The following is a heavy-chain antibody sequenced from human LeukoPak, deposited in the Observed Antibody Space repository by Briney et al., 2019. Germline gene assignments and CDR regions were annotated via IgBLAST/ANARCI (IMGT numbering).Heavy chain of an antibody. CDR1: GYTFTGHY. CDR3: ARVGLLIGSGSFLAY. D-gene: IGHD3-10*02. CDR2: INPNSGGT. J-gene: IGHJ4*02. V-gene: IGHV1-2*02. Sequence: ASVKVSCKASGYTFTGHYMHWVRQTPGQGPEWMGWINPNSGGTNYAQKFQGRVTMTRDTSISTAYMELSGLRSDDTAVYYCARVGLLIGSGSFLAYWGQGTLVTVSS.